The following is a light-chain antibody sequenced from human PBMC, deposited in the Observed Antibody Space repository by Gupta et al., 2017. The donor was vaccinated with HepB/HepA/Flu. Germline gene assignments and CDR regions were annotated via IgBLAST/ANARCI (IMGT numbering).Light chain of an antibody. Sequence: DVVLTQSPLSLPVTPGEPASISCTSSQSLLHTNGYNYLDWYLQKRGHSPQLLISLGSNRASAVPDQFSGSGSGTDFTLIISRVEAEDVRLHYCRQSLDTPWTFGQGTKVEIK. CDR2: LGS. CDR1: QSLLHTNGYNY. V-gene: IGKV2-28*01. CDR3: RQSLDTPWT. J-gene: IGKJ1*01.